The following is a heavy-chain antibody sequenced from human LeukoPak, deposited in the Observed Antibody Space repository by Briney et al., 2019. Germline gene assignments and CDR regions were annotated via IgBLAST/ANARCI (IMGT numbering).Heavy chain of an antibody. CDR3: ARDGAAAXXXYFDS. D-gene: IGHD6-13*01. Sequence: LSCAASGFTFSXXXXNWVXXXXXXXLXXVXYISSGSSTIYYADSVKGRFTISRDNAKKSVYLQMNSLRDEDTAVYYCARDGAAAXXXYFDSWGQGTLVTXXX. CDR2: ISSGSSTI. CDR1: GFTFSXXX. J-gene: IGHJ4*02. V-gene: IGHV3-48*02.